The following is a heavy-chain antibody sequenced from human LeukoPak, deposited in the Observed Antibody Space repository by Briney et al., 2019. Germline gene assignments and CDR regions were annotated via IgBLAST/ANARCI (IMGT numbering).Heavy chain of an antibody. CDR3: AIRDNNDRYSGLHVFDF. Sequence: GGSLRLSCAASGLTFSSYAMTWVRQAPGKGLEWVSGISGSGDTTYYADSVKGRFTISRDNSKSTLDLQMNSLRAEDTAVYFCAIRDNNDRYSGLHVFDFWGQGTLVTV. V-gene: IGHV3-23*01. J-gene: IGHJ3*01. CDR1: GLTFSSYA. D-gene: IGHD3-16*02. CDR2: ISGSGDTT.